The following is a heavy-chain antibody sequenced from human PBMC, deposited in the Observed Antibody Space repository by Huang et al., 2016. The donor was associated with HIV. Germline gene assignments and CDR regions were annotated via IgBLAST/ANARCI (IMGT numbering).Heavy chain of an antibody. CDR1: GYSFTTYA. D-gene: IGHD2-21*01. V-gene: IGHV1-3*01. CDR2: INPGNGNT. J-gene: IGHJ4*02. Sequence: QVQLVQSGAEVKKPGASVKVSCKASGYSFTTYALHWVRQAPGHRPGWMGWINPGNGNTNYSQKFQGRVTITRDTSASTVYMEVSSLTFEDTVVYYCAREFVIFGAPLWPAYWGQGTLISVSS. CDR3: AREFVIFGAPLWPAY.